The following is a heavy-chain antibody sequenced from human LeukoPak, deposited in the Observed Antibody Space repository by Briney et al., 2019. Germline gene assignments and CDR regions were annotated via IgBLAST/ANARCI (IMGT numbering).Heavy chain of an antibody. CDR3: ARGPGSGRNYNWFDP. V-gene: IGHV3-21*01. J-gene: IGHJ5*02. D-gene: IGHD3-10*01. Sequence: GGSLRLSCAASGFTFSSYSMNWVRQAPGEGREWGSSISGSSSSIYYADSVKGRFTTSRDNAKNSLYLQMNSLRAEDTAVYYCARGPGSGRNYNWFDPWGQGTLVTVSS. CDR2: ISGSSSSI. CDR1: GFTFSSYS.